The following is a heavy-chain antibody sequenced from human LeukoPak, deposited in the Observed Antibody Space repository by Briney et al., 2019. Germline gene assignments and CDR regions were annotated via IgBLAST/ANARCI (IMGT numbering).Heavy chain of an antibody. CDR3: AREEATVTAPFDY. V-gene: IGHV4-38-2*02. D-gene: IGHD4-17*01. CDR2: IFHSGKT. CDR1: GYSISSGYY. Sequence: SETLSLTCTVSGYSISSGYYWGWIRQPPGKGLEWIGSIFHSGKTYYNPSLKSRLTISVDTSKNQFSLKLSSVTAADTAVYYCAREEATVTAPFDYWGQGTLVTVSS. J-gene: IGHJ4*02.